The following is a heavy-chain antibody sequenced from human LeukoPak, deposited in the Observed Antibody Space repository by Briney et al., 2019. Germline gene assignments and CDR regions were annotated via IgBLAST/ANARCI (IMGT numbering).Heavy chain of an antibody. Sequence: PGGSLRLSCAASGFTFSSYGMHWVRQAPGKGLEWVAVISYDGSNKYYADSVKGRFTISRDNSKNTLYLQMNSLRAEDTAVYYCATFRLLWFGDQSHTHYGMDVWGQGTTVTVSS. D-gene: IGHD3-10*01. V-gene: IGHV3-30*03. J-gene: IGHJ6*02. CDR3: ATFRLLWFGDQSHTHYGMDV. CDR1: GFTFSSYG. CDR2: ISYDGSNK.